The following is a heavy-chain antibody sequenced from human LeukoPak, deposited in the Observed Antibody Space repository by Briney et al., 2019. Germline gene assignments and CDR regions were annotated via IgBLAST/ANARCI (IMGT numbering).Heavy chain of an antibody. CDR3: ASRRYSSGCGY. CDR2: IYHTGTT. V-gene: IGHV4-38-2*02. CDR1: GYSISSDYY. J-gene: IGHJ4*02. Sequence: SETLSLTCTVSGYSISSDYYWGWIRQPPGKGLEWVGSIYHTGTTYYNPSLKSRVTISVDTSKNHFSLKLSSVTATDTAVHYCASRRYSSGCGYWGQGTLVTVSS. D-gene: IGHD6-19*01.